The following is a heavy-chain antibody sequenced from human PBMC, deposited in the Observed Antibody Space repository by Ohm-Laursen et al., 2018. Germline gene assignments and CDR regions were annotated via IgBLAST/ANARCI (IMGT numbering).Heavy chain of an antibody. Sequence: SQTLSLTCSVSGGSISSYYWTWIRQAPGKGLEWIGYIYDSGSTNYNPSLKSRVTISVDKSKNQFSLKLSSVTAADTALYYCARGLWWFDPWGQGTLVTVSS. V-gene: IGHV4-59*08. CDR2: IYDSGST. J-gene: IGHJ5*02. CDR3: ARGLWWFDP. CDR1: GGSISSYY.